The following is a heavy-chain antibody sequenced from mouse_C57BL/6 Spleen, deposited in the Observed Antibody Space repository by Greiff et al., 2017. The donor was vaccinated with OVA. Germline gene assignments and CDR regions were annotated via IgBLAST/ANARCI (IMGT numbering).Heavy chain of an antibody. CDR3: ASYDYFFAY. Sequence: VQLQQSGPELVKPGASVKISCKASGYAFSSSWMNWVKQRPGKGLEWIGRIYPGDGDTNYNGKFKGKATLTADKSSSTAYMQLSSLTSEDSAVYFCASYDYFFAYWGQGTLVTVSA. CDR1: GYAFSSSW. J-gene: IGHJ3*01. D-gene: IGHD2-4*01. CDR2: IYPGDGDT. V-gene: IGHV1-82*01.